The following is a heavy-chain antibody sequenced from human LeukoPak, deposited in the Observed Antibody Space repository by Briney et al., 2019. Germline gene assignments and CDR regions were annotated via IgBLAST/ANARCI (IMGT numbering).Heavy chain of an antibody. CDR2: INPNSGGT. CDR1: GYTFTDYY. D-gene: IGHD2-8*01. J-gene: IGHJ3*02. V-gene: IGHV1-2*02. Sequence: ASVKVSCKASGYTFTDYYIHWVRQAPGQGLEWMGWINPNSGGTNYAQKFQGRVTMTRDTSISTAYMEVTSLRSDDTAVYYCARDLAPYLKWLAFDIWGQGTMVTVSS. CDR3: ARDLAPYLKWLAFDI.